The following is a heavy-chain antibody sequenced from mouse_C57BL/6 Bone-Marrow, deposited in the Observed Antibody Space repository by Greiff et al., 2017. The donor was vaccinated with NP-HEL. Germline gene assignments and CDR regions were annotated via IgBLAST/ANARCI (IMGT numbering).Heavy chain of an antibody. Sequence: VMLVESGPGLVAPSQSLSITCTVSGFSLTSYGVDWVRQSPGKGLEWLGVIWGVGSTNYNSALKSRLSISKENTKSQVFLKMNSLQTDDTAMYYCARSYDYRSFYAMDYWGQGTSVTVSS. D-gene: IGHD2-4*01. V-gene: IGHV2-6*01. CDR2: IWGVGST. J-gene: IGHJ4*01. CDR3: ARSYDYRSFYAMDY. CDR1: GFSLTSYG.